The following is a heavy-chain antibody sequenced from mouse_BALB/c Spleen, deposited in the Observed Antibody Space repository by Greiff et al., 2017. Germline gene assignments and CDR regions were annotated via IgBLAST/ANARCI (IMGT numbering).Heavy chain of an antibody. D-gene: IGHD2-4*01. J-gene: IGHJ4*01. Sequence: QVTLKVSGPGILQPSQTLSLTCSFSGFSLSTSGMGVSWIRQPSGKGLEWLAHIYWDDDKRYNPSLKSRLTISKDTSRNQVFLKITSVDTADTATYYCARRRDYDYGENAMDYWGQGTSVTVSS. CDR2: IYWDDDK. V-gene: IGHV8-12*01. CDR1: GFSLSTSGMG. CDR3: ARRRDYDYGENAMDY.